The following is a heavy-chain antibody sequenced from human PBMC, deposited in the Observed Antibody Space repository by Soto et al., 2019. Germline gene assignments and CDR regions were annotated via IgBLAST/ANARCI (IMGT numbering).Heavy chain of an antibody. Sequence: QVQLVESGGGVVQPGRSLRLSCAASGFTFSSYGMHWVRQAPGKGLEWVAAISYDGSNKYYADSVKGRFTISRDNSKNALYLQMNRLRAEDTAVYYCAKDKGAFIIVVPAAMPVGYFDYWGQGTLVTVSS. J-gene: IGHJ4*02. V-gene: IGHV3-30*18. CDR3: AKDKGAFIIVVPAAMPVGYFDY. CDR1: GFTFSSYG. D-gene: IGHD2-2*01. CDR2: ISYDGSNK.